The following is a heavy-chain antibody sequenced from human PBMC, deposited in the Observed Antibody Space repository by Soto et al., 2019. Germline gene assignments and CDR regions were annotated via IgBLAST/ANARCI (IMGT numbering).Heavy chain of an antibody. Sequence: PSETLSLTCTVSGGSISSGGYYWSWIRQHPGKGLEWIGYIYYSGSTYYNPSLKSRVTISVDTSKNQFSLKLSSVTAADTAVYYCASSVVTYNWFDPWGQGTLVTVS. CDR3: ASSVVTYNWFDP. V-gene: IGHV4-31*03. D-gene: IGHD2-15*01. CDR1: GGSISSGGYY. CDR2: IYYSGST. J-gene: IGHJ5*02.